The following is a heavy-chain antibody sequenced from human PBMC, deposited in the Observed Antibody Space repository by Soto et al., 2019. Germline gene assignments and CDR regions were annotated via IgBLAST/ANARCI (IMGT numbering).Heavy chain of an antibody. V-gene: IGHV3-11*01. CDR3: ARGLSRGVIITYGMDV. J-gene: IGHJ6*02. D-gene: IGHD3-10*01. CDR2: ISSSGSTI. Sequence: AGGSLRLSCAASGFTFSDYYMRWIRQAPGKGLEWVSYISSSGSTIYYADSVKGRFTISRDNAKNSLYLQMNSLRAEDTAVYYCARGLSRGVIITYGMDVWGQGTTVTVSS. CDR1: GFTFSDYY.